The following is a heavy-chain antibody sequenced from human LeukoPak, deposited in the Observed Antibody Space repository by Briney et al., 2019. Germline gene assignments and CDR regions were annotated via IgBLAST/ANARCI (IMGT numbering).Heavy chain of an antibody. D-gene: IGHD3-9*01. CDR3: AKGPIYDILTGYYLY. V-gene: IGHV3-30*02. CDR2: IRYDGSNK. J-gene: IGHJ4*02. Sequence: PGGSLRLSCAASGFTFSSYGMHWVRQAPGKGLEWVAFIRYDGSNKYYADSVKGRFTISRDNSKNTLYLQMNSLRAEDTAVYYCAKGPIYDILTGYYLYWGQGTLVTVSS. CDR1: GFTFSSYG.